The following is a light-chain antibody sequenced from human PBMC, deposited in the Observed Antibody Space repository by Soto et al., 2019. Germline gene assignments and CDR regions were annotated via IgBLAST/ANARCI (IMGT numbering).Light chain of an antibody. V-gene: IGKV3-15*01. CDR3: QQYNNWPPT. CDR1: QSVSSN. CDR2: GAS. J-gene: IGKJ5*01. Sequence: EIVMTQSPATLSVSTGERATLSCRASQSVSSNLAWYQQKPGQAPRLLIYGASTRATGIPARFSGIRSATDSTLTISSLQSEDFALYYCQQYNNWPPTFGQGTRLEIK.